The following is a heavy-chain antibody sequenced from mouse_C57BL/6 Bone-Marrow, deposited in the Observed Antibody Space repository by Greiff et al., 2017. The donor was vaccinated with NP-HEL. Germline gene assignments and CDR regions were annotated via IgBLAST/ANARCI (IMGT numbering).Heavy chain of an antibody. D-gene: IGHD1-1*01. CDR3: ARGNYGSSWYFDF. J-gene: IGHJ1*03. CDR2: ISDGGSYT. V-gene: IGHV5-4*01. Sequence: EVQVVESGGGLVKPGGSLKLSCAASGFTFSSYAMSWVRQTPEKRLEWVATISDGGSYTYYPDNVKGRFTISGDNAKNTLYLQMSHLKSEDTAMYYCARGNYGSSWYFDFWGTGTTVTVSS. CDR1: GFTFSSYA.